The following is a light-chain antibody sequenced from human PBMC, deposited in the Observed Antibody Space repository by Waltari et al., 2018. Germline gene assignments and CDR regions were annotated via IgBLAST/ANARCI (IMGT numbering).Light chain of an antibody. CDR3: EAWDASLNDLV. Sequence: QSVLTQPPSASGNPGPRGTISRSGNSSNIGRNIVNWYQQLPATAPKLLIYAKPQRPSGVPGRFSGSKSGTSASLAISGLQSEDEADYYCEAWDASLNDLVLGGGTKLTVL. J-gene: IGLJ2*01. CDR1: SSNIGRNI. V-gene: IGLV1-44*01. CDR2: AKP.